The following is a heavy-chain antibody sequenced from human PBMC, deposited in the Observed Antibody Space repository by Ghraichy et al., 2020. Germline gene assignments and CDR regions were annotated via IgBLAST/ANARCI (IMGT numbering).Heavy chain of an antibody. D-gene: IGHD3-10*01. CDR1: GFTFSSYS. J-gene: IGHJ4*02. CDR2: ISSSSSYI. CDR3: ARDFRTGVGHYGSGSYYNDAYYFDY. V-gene: IGHV3-21*01. Sequence: GGYLRLSCAASGFTFSSYSMNWVRQAPGKGLEWVSSISSSSSYIYYADSVKGRFTISRDNAKNSLYLQMNSLRAEDTAVYYCARDFRTGVGHYGSGSYYNDAYYFDYWGQGTLVTVSS.